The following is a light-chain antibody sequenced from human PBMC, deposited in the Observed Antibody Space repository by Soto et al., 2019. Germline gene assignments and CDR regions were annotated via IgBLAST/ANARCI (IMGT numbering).Light chain of an antibody. CDR3: QQSYNIPLT. CDR2: VAS. V-gene: IGKV1-39*01. Sequence: DIQMTQSPSSLSASVGDTVTITCRASQTINSYLNWYQQKQGQAPKLLIYVASSLQSGVPSRFSGRGSGTDFTLTISSLEPEDFATYYCQQSYNIPLTFGPGTKVDFK. J-gene: IGKJ3*01. CDR1: QTINSY.